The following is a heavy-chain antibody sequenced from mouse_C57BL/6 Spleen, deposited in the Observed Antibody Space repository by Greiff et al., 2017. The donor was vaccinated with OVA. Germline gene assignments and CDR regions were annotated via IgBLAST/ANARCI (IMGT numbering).Heavy chain of an antibody. CDR1: GYAFSSSW. V-gene: IGHV1-80*01. D-gene: IGHD2-4*01. CDR3: AREGRLRETWFAY. J-gene: IGHJ3*01. CDR2: IYPGDGDT. Sequence: VQLQESGAELVKPGASVKISCKASGYAFSSSWMNWVKQRPGKGLEWIGQIYPGDGDTNYNGKFKGKATLTADKSSSTAYMQLSSLTSEDSAVYFCAREGRLRETWFAYWGQGTLVTVSA.